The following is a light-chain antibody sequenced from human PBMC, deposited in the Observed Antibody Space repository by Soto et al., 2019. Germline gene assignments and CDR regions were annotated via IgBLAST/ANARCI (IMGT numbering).Light chain of an antibody. CDR1: QDIGTK. CDR3: QQYDHWRT. V-gene: IGKV3-15*01. CDR2: DVS. Sequence: VITQSPAILSVSPGETSTLSCRASQDIGTKLAWYQQKPGQAPRLLMYDVSTRASAAPARFSGSGSGSEFTLTISSLQSEDFAIYFCQQYDHWRTFGQGTKVDI. J-gene: IGKJ1*01.